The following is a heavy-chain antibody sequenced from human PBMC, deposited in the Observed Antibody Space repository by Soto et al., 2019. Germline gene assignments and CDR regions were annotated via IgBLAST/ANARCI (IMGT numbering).Heavy chain of an antibody. CDR3: ARDSGTPLSEQFWAVKCFDP. CDR2: ISYDGYNS. CDR1: GFTFNSYT. Sequence: GGCLIRSCASSGFTFNSYTMHCVLQAPVRGLEWVAVISYDGYNSYYTDSVKGRFTISRDNSKNALYLQMNSLGTEDTAVYYCARDSGTPLSEQFWAVKCFDPWGKGNLGTVSS. D-gene: IGHD3-16*01. V-gene: IGHV3-30-3*01. J-gene: IGHJ5*02.